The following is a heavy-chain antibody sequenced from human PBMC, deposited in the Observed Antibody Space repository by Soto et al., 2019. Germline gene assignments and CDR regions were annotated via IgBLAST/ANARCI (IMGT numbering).Heavy chain of an antibody. D-gene: IGHD3-10*01. V-gene: IGHV3-53*01. Sequence: ETLRLSCAASGFTVSSNYMSWVRQAPGKGLEWVSVIYSGGSTYYADSVKGRFTISRDNSKNTLYLQMNSLRAEDTAVYYCARNYGFYYWGQGTLVTVSS. CDR1: GFTVSSNY. CDR3: ARNYGFYY. J-gene: IGHJ4*02. CDR2: IYSGGST.